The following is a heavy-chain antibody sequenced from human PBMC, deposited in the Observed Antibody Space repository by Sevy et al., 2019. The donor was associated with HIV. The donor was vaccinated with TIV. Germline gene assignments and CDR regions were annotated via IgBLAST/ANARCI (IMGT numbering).Heavy chain of an antibody. V-gene: IGHV3-30-3*01. J-gene: IGHJ6*02. CDR3: AKEEAFGYYYYYGMDV. Sequence: GGSLRLSCAASGFTFSSYAMDWVRQAPGRGLEWVAVISYDGSNKYYADSVKGRFTISRDNSKNTLYLQMNSLRAEDTAVYYCAKEEAFGYYYYYGMDVWGQGTTVTVSS. CDR2: ISYDGSNK. D-gene: IGHD3-10*01. CDR1: GFTFSSYA.